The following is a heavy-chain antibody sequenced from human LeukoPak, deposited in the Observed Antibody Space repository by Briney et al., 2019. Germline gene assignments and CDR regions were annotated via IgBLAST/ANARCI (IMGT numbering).Heavy chain of an antibody. D-gene: IGHD4-23*01. CDR2: ISYDGGNK. J-gene: IGHJ4*02. CDR3: AREVPPALGGNSVDY. V-gene: IGHV3-30*04. Sequence: GRSLRLSCAASGFTFSSYAMHWVRQAPGKGLEWVAVISYDGGNKYYADSVKGRFTISRDNSKNTLYLQMNSLRAEDTAVYYCAREVPPALGGNSVDYWGQGTLVTVSS. CDR1: GFTFSSYA.